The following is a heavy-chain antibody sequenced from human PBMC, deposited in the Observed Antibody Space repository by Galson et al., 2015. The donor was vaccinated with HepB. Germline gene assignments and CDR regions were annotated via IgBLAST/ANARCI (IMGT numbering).Heavy chain of an antibody. D-gene: IGHD2-21*02. V-gene: IGHV3-30*04. CDR3: ALPAHIVVVTAYFQH. CDR1: GFTFSSYA. Sequence: SLRLSCAASGFTFSSYAMHWVRQAPGKGLEWVAVISYDGSNKYYADSVKGRFTISRDNSKNTLYLQMNSLRAEDTAVYYCALPAHIVVVTAYFQHWGQGTLVTVSS. J-gene: IGHJ1*01. CDR2: ISYDGSNK.